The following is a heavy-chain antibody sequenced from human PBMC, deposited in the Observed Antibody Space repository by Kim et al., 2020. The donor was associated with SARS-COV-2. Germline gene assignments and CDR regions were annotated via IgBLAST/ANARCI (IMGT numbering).Heavy chain of an antibody. CDR3: ARVSAVGGTRNFDY. V-gene: IGHV4-59*13. CDR1: GGSISSDY. D-gene: IGHD6-19*01. CDR2: VTSSGNT. Sequence: SETLSLTCTISGGSISSDYWNWSRQSPGKGLDWIGFVTSSGNTNYNPSLNSRVTISLDTSKYQFSLKLSSVTASDTVRYYCARVSAVGGTRNFDYCGQGTLVTVSS. J-gene: IGHJ4*02.